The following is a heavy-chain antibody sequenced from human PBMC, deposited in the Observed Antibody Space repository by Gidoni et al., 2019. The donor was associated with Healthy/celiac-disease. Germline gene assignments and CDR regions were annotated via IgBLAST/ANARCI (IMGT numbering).Heavy chain of an antibody. Sequence: QVQLVESGGGVVQPGRSLRLSCAAPGFTFSSYAMHWVRQAPGKGLEWVAVISYDGSNKYYADSVKGRFTISRDNSKNTLYLQMNSLRAEDTAVYYCARGSGVLGLRLGELSPFDYWGQGTLVTVSS. V-gene: IGHV3-30*01. CDR3: ARGSGVLGLRLGELSPFDY. J-gene: IGHJ4*02. CDR1: GFTFSSYA. D-gene: IGHD3-16*02. CDR2: ISYDGSNK.